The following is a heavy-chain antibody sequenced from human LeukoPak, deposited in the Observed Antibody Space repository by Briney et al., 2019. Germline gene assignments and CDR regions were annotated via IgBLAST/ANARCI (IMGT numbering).Heavy chain of an antibody. J-gene: IGHJ6*02. Sequence: PSETLSLTCTVSGGSISSYYWNWIRQPPGKGLEWIGYIYNSGSTKYNPSLKSRVTISVDTSKNQFSLKLTSVTAADTAVYYCARWNYGMDVWGQGTTVTVSS. V-gene: IGHV4-59*08. CDR3: ARWNYGMDV. CDR2: IYNSGST. CDR1: GGSISSYY.